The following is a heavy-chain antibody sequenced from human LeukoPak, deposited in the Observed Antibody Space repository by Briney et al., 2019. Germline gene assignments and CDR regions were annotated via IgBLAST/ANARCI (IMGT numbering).Heavy chain of an antibody. J-gene: IGHJ6*03. CDR2: MYSGGTA. CDR1: GFTVNSKY. D-gene: IGHD3-16*01. V-gene: IGHV3-53*01. Sequence: GSLRLSCAASGFTVNSKYMSWVRQAPGKGLEWVSVMYSGGTAFYADSVRGRFTVARDNSKNTLYLQMNNLRAEDTAVYYCAKDWVSMDVWGKGATVTVSS. CDR3: AKDWVSMDV.